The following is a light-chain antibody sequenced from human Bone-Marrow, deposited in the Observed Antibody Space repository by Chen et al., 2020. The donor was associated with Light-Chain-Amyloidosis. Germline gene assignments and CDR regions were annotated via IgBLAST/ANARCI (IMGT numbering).Light chain of an antibody. Sequence: SYVLTQPSSVSVAPGQTATIACGGNNIGSTSVHWYQQTPGQAPLLVVYDDSDRHSGIPERLSGSNSGNTATLTSSRVEAGDEADYYCQVWDRSSDRPVFGGGNKLTVL. J-gene: IGLJ3*02. V-gene: IGLV3-21*02. CDR2: DDS. CDR1: NIGSTS. CDR3: QVWDRSSDRPV.